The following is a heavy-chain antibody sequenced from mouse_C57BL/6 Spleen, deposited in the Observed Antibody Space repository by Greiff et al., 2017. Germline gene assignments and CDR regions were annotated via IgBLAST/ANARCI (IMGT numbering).Heavy chain of an antibody. CDR2: IYPRSGNT. J-gene: IGHJ1*03. Sequence: VQLQESGAELARPGASVKLSCKASGYTFTSYGISWVKQRTGQGLEWIGEIYPRSGNTYYNEKFKGKATLTADKSSSTAYMELRSLTSEDSAVYFCARSGSSYWYFEVWGTGTTVTVSS. V-gene: IGHV1-81*01. D-gene: IGHD1-1*01. CDR3: ARSGSSYWYFEV. CDR1: GYTFTSYG.